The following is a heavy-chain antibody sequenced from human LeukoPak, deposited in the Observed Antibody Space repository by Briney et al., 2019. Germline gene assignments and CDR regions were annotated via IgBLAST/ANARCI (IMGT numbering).Heavy chain of an antibody. V-gene: IGHV3-23*01. J-gene: IGHJ4*02. CDR2: ISGSGGST. CDR1: GFTFISYA. CDR3: AKDKARSFDY. Sequence: GGSLRLSCTASGFTFISYAMSWVRQAPGKGLDCVSAISGSGGSTYYAHSVKGRFTISRDNSKKTLYLQMNSMRDEDTAVYYCAKDKARSFDYWGQGTLVTVSS.